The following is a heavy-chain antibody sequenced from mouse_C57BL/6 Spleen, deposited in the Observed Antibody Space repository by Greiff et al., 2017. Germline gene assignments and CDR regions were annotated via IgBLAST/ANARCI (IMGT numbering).Heavy chain of an antibody. Sequence: VQLQQSGAELVRPGASVKLSCTASGFNFKDYYMHWVKQRPEQGLEWIGRIDPEDGDTEYAPKFQGKATMTADTSSNTAYLQLSSLTSEDAAVYYCTAADGDGREFDYWGQGTTLTVSS. J-gene: IGHJ2*01. CDR3: TAADGDGREFDY. D-gene: IGHD1-1*01. CDR1: GFNFKDYY. CDR2: IDPEDGDT. V-gene: IGHV14-1*01.